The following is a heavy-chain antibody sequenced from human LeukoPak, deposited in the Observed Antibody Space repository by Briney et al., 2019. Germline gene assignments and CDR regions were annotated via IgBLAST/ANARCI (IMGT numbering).Heavy chain of an antibody. J-gene: IGHJ6*02. Sequence: ETLSLTCAVYGGSFSGYYWSWIRQPPGKGLEWIGEINHSGSTNYNPSLKSRVTISVDTSKNQFSLKLSSVTAADTAVYYCARIQRSLTATRYYYYYYGMDVWGQGTTVTVSS. V-gene: IGHV4-34*01. CDR3: ARIQRSLTATRYYYYYYGMDV. D-gene: IGHD4/OR15-4a*01. CDR2: INHSGST. CDR1: GGSFSGYY.